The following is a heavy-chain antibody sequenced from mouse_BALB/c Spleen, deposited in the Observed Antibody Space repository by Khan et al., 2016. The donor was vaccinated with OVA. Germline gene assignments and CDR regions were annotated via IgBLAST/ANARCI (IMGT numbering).Heavy chain of an antibody. Sequence: EVQRVESGGDFVSPGGSLKLSCAASGFTFSTYGMSWVRQTPDKRLEWVATINTGGAYTYYPDSVKGRFTISRDNAKNTLYLQLSSLKSKDTAIYYCARLAYYYNSEGFAYWGQGTLVTVSA. CDR1: GFTFSTYG. CDR3: ARLAYYYNSEGFAY. V-gene: IGHV5-6*01. J-gene: IGHJ3*01. CDR2: INTGGAYT. D-gene: IGHD1-1*01.